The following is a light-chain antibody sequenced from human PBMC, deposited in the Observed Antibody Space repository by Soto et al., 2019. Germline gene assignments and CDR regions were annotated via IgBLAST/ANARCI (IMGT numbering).Light chain of an antibody. V-gene: IGKV3-20*01. J-gene: IGKJ1*01. Sequence: EIVLTQSPGTLSLSPGEXATLSCRASQSVSNNYLAWYQQKPGQAPRLLIYGASNRATGIPDRFSGSGSGTDFTLTTSRLEPDDFAVYYCQKYGSSGTFGQGTKGDIK. CDR3: QKYGSSGT. CDR1: QSVSNNY. CDR2: GAS.